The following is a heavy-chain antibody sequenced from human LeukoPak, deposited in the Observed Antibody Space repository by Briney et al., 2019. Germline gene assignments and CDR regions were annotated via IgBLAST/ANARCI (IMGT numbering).Heavy chain of an antibody. D-gene: IGHD3-22*01. CDR3: ARGNSYYDSSDYFPWESFQH. V-gene: IGHV4-59*01. CDR2: IFYSGST. CDR1: GGSISTYY. Sequence: PSETLSLTCTVSGGSISTYYWSWIRQPPGKGLEWIGYIFYSGSTNYNPSLKSRVTISVDTSKNQFSLNLSSVTAADTAVYCCARGNSYYDSSDYFPWESFQHWGQGTLVTVSS. J-gene: IGHJ1*01.